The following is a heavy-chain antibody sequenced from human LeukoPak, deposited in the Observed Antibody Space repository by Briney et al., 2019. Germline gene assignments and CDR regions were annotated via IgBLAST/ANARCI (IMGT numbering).Heavy chain of an antibody. CDR1: GGTFSSYA. V-gene: IGHV1-69*04. D-gene: IGHD1-1*01. Sequence: ASVKVSCKASGGTFSSYAISWVRQAPGQGLEWMGRIIPILGIANYAQKFQGRVTITADKSTSTAYMELSSLRSEDTAVYYCAREAPSWYDPDFDYWGQGTLVTVSS. J-gene: IGHJ4*02. CDR2: IIPILGIA. CDR3: AREAPSWYDPDFDY.